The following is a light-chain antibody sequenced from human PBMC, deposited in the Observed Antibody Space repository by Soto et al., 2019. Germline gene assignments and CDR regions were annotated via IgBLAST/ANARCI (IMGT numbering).Light chain of an antibody. CDR2: GAS. Sequence: AIQMTQSPSSLSASVGDRVTITCRASEGIGIDLGWNQQKPGKAPKLLIYGASNLQSGVPSRFSGSGSGTDFTLTISSLQPEDFATYYCLQDRNYPRTFGQGTKVEIK. CDR3: LQDRNYPRT. J-gene: IGKJ1*01. V-gene: IGKV1-6*01. CDR1: EGIGID.